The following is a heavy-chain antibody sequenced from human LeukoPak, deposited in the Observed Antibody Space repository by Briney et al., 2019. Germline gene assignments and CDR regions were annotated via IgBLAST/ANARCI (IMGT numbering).Heavy chain of an antibody. V-gene: IGHV4-39*01. CDR1: GGSISSSSYY. J-gene: IGHJ3*02. CDR2: IYYSGST. CDR3: ATHVEIVATMWAFDI. Sequence: PSETLSLTCTVSGGSISSSSYYWGWIRQPPGKGLEWIGSIYYSGSTYYNPSLKSRVTISVDTSKNQFSLKLSSVTAADTAVYYCATHVEIVATMWAFDIWGQGTMVTVPS. D-gene: IGHD5-12*01.